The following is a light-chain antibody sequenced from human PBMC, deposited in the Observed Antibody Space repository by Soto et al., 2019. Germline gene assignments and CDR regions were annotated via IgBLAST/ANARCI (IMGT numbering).Light chain of an antibody. CDR1: QSVSSY. CDR2: DAS. CDR3: QQYGSSPPLT. V-gene: IGKV3-11*01. J-gene: IGKJ4*01. Sequence: EIVLTQSLATLSLSPGERATLSYRASQSVSSYLAWYQQKPGQAPRLLIYDASIRATGIPARFSGSGSGTDFTLTISSLEPEDFAVYYCQQYGSSPPLTFGGGTKVEIK.